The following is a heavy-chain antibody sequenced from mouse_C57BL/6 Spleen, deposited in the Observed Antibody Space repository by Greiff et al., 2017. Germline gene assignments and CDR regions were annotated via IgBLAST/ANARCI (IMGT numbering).Heavy chain of an antibody. V-gene: IGHV1-4*01. CDR2: INPGSGYT. D-gene: IGHD3-2*02. J-gene: IGHJ3*01. CDR1: GYTFTSYT. CDR3: AIDSSVYEAWFAY. Sequence: VQLQQSGAELARPGASVKMSCKASGYTFTSYTMHWVKQRPGQGLEWIGYINPGSGYTKYNQKFKDKATLTADRSSSTAYMHLSSLTSEDSAVYYCAIDSSVYEAWFAYWGQGTLVTVSA.